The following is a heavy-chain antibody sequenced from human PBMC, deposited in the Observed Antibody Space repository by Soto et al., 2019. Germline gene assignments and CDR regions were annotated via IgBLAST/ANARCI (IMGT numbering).Heavy chain of an antibody. CDR1: GDSVSSNSAA. CDR2: TYYRSKWYI. CDR3: ARDEGYYYGSGSYGYYYMDV. Sequence: SQTLSLTCDISGDSVSSNSAAWNWIRQTPSRGLEWLGRTYYRSKWYINYAVSVKSRITVNPDTSKNQFSLQLNSVTPEDTAVYYCARDEGYYYGSGSYGYYYMDVWGKGTTVTVSS. J-gene: IGHJ6*03. D-gene: IGHD3-10*01. V-gene: IGHV6-1*01.